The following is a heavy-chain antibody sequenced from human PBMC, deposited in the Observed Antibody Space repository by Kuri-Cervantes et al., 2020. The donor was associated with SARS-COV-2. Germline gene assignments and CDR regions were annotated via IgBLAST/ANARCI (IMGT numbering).Heavy chain of an antibody. Sequence: SETLSLTCTVSGGSISTYYWSWIRQPPGKGLEWIGYVYSSGSTNYSPSLKSRVTMSVDTSKNQFSLKLTSVTAADTAVYYCTRAGYDNGGYYYSFDFWGQGTLVTVSS. CDR2: VYSSGST. CDR1: GGSISTYY. CDR3: TRAGYDNGGYYYSFDF. D-gene: IGHD3-22*01. V-gene: IGHV4-59*01. J-gene: IGHJ4*02.